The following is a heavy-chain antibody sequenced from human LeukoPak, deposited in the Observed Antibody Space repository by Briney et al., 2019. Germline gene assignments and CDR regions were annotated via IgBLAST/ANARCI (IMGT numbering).Heavy chain of an antibody. D-gene: IGHD6-19*01. CDR2: MNVDSGGA. Sequence: ASVKLSCKASGHMFTDYYMHWVRQAPGQGLEWMGWMNVDSGGAKYAQKFQGRVTMTRDTSISTAFMDLTRLRSDDTAVYYCARDSKVTGTSFDSWGQGTLVTVSS. J-gene: IGHJ4*02. V-gene: IGHV1-2*02. CDR3: ARDSKVTGTSFDS. CDR1: GHMFTDYY.